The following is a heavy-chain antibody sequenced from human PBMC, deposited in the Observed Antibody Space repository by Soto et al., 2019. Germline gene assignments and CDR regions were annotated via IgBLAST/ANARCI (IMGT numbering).Heavy chain of an antibody. CDR1: GYSFTSYW. J-gene: IGHJ4*02. CDR2: IYPGDSDI. CDR3: ARHYYYDSSYYYPTNPQFPLDY. D-gene: IGHD3-22*01. Sequence: GESLKISCKGSGYSFTSYWIAWVRRVPGKGLELMGVIYPGDSDIRYSPSFQGQVTISADKSISTAYLQWSSLKASDSAMYFCARHYYYDSSYYYPTNPQFPLDYWGQGTLVTVSS. V-gene: IGHV5-51*01.